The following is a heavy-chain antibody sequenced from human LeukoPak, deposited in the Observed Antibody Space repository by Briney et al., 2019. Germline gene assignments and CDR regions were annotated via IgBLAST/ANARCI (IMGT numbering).Heavy chain of an antibody. J-gene: IGHJ6*02. CDR1: GGSFNTYY. CDR2: IYYSGST. V-gene: IGHV4-39*01. D-gene: IGHD4-11*01. CDR3: ARQSGFYSNSSYYYYGMDV. Sequence: SETLSLTCSVSGGSFNTYYWGWIRQPPGKGLEWIGSIYYSGSTYYNPSLKSRVTISVDTSKNQFSLKLSSVTAADTAVYYCARQSGFYSNSSYYYYGMDVWGQGTTVTVSS.